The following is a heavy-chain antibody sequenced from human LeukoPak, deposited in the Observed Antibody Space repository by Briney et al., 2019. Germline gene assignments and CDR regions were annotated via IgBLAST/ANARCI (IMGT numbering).Heavy chain of an antibody. CDR1: GFTFSSYS. CDR3: ARRSPDYYYYYYMDV. Sequence: GGSLRLSCAASGFTFSSYSMNWVRQAPGKGLEWVSSISSSSSYIYYADSVKGRFTISRDNAKNSLYLQMNSLRAEDTAVYYCARRSPDYYYYYYMDVWGKGTTVTVSS. J-gene: IGHJ6*03. V-gene: IGHV3-21*01. CDR2: ISSSSSYI.